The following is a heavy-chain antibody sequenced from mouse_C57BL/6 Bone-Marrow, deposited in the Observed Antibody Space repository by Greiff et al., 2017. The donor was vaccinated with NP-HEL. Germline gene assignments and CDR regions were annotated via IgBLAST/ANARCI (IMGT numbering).Heavy chain of an antibody. J-gene: IGHJ4*01. CDR1: GFTFTDYY. CDR3: ARSPYSNYVAMDY. D-gene: IGHD2-5*01. CDR2: VYPYNGGT. V-gene: IGHV1-36*01. Sequence: VQLQQSGPVLVKPGPSVKISCKASGFTFTDYYMHWVKQSHGKSLEWIGLVYPYNGGTSYNQKFKGKATLTVDPSSSTAYMELNSLTSEDSAVYYCARSPYSNYVAMDYWGQGTSVTVSS.